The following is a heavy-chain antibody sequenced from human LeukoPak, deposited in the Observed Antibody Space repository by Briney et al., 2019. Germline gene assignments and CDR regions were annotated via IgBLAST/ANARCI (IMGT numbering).Heavy chain of an antibody. CDR3: ARDAFDI. CDR1: GGSVSSGSYY. Sequence: SETLSLTCTVSGGSVSSGSYYWSWIRQPPGKGLEWIGYIYYSGSTNYNPSLKSRVTISVDTSKNQFSLKLSSVTAADTAVYYCARDAFDIWGQGTTVTVSS. CDR2: IYYSGST. J-gene: IGHJ3*02. V-gene: IGHV4-61*01.